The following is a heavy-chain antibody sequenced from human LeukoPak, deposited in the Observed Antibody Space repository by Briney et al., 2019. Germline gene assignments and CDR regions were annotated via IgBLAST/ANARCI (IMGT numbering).Heavy chain of an antibody. D-gene: IGHD2-2*02. V-gene: IGHV1-2*06. CDR3: ARDLDCSSTSCYTRELDDVDY. Sequence: ASVKVSCKASGYTFTSYYMHWVRQAPGQGLEWMGRINPNSGGTNYAQKFQGRVTMTRDTSISTAYMVLSRLRSDDTAVYYCARDLDCSSTSCYTRELDDVDYWGQGTLVTVSS. CDR1: GYTFTSYY. CDR2: INPNSGGT. J-gene: IGHJ4*02.